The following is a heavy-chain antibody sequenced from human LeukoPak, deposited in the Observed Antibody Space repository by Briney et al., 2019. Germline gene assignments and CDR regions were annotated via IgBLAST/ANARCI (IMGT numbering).Heavy chain of an antibody. CDR2: ISTYNGNT. CDR1: GYNFISYG. V-gene: IGHV1-18*01. CDR3: TTMVRGVIITEY. Sequence: ASVKVSCKASGYNFISYGITWVRQAPGQGLEWMGWISTYNGNTNYAQKFQGRVTMTTDTSTSTAYMELSSLRSEDTAVYYCTTMVRGVIITEYWGQGTLVTVSS. J-gene: IGHJ4*02. D-gene: IGHD3-10*01.